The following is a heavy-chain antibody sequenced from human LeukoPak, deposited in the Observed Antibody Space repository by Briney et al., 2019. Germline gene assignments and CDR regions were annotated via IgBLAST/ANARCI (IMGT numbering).Heavy chain of an antibody. Sequence: GGSLRLSCAASGFTFSSYSMNWVRQAPGKGLEWVSYISSSSSTIYYADSVKGRFTISRDNAKNSLYLQMNSLRAEDMAVYYCARALTMIVVASWGQGTLVTVSS. CDR2: ISSSSSTI. V-gene: IGHV3-48*04. D-gene: IGHD3-22*01. CDR1: GFTFSSYS. CDR3: ARALTMIVVAS. J-gene: IGHJ4*02.